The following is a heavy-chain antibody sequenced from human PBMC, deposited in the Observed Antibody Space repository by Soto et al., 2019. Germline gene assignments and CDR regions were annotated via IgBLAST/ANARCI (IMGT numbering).Heavy chain of an antibody. CDR1: GGSINNYY. Sequence: SETLSLTCTVSGGSINNYYYSWIRQPPGKGLEWIGYIFYSGNTNSNPSLKSRLTISVDTSKNQCSLKLSSLIAADTAVYYCASGFGLDVGGQGSTVTVSS. V-gene: IGHV4-59*01. D-gene: IGHD3-10*01. CDR2: IFYSGNT. J-gene: IGHJ6*02. CDR3: ASGFGLDV.